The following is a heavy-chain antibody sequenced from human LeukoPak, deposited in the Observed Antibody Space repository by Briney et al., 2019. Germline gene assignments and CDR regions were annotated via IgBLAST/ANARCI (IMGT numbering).Heavy chain of an antibody. J-gene: IGHJ4*02. D-gene: IGHD6-19*01. CDR3: ARDPYNSGWYDY. CDR2: IYPGDSDT. CDR1: GYSSTSYW. V-gene: IGHV5-51*01. Sequence: GESLKVSCKGSGYSSTSYWIGWVRQMPGRGLEWMGIIYPGDSDTRYSPSFQGQVTISADKSISTAYLQWSSLKASDTAMYYCARDPYNSGWYDYWGQGTLVTVSS.